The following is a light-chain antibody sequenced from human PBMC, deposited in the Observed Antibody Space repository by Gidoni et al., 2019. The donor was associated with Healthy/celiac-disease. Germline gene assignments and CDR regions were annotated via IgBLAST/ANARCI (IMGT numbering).Light chain of an antibody. J-gene: IGKJ2*03. CDR3: QQYGSGYS. CDR2: GAS. CDR1: RSVSSIY. Sequence: IVFTQSPGTLSLSPGERATLSCRASRSVSSIYLAWYQQKPGQAPRLLIYGASSRATGIPDRFSGSGSGTDFTLTISRLEPEDFAVYYCQQYGSGYSFXXXTKLEIK. V-gene: IGKV3-20*01.